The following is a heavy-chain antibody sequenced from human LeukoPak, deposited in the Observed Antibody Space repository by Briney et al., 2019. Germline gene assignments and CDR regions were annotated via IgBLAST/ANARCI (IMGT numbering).Heavy chain of an antibody. D-gene: IGHD5-12*01. CDR1: GGTFSSYA. CDR3: ARGVDWDFDY. V-gene: IGHV1-69*05. J-gene: IGHJ4*02. Sequence: PRASVKVSCKASGGTFSSYAISWVRQAPGQGLEWMGGIIPIFGTANYAQKFQGRVTITTDESTSTAYMELSSLRSEDTAVYYCARGVDWDFDYWGQGTLVTVSS. CDR2: IIPIFGTA.